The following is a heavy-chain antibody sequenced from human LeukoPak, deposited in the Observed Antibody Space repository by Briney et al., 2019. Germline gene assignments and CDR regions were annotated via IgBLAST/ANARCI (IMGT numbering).Heavy chain of an antibody. V-gene: IGHV3-74*01. D-gene: IGHD1-26*01. CDR2: INSDGSST. CDR3: ARWLSGSYSPFDY. Sequence: GGALRLSCAASGFTFSSYWMHWVRQAPGKGLGWVSRINSDGSSTSYADSVKGRFTISRDNAKNTLYLQMNSLRAEDTAVYYCARWLSGSYSPFDYWGQGTLVTASS. CDR1: GFTFSSYW. J-gene: IGHJ4*02.